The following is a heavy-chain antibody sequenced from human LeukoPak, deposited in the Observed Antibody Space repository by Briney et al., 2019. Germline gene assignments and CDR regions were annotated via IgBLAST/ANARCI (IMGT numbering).Heavy chain of an antibody. Sequence: ASVKASSKASGYTFTFFYIHWVRQAPGQGLEWMGWINPNSGGTNYAQKFQGRVTMTRDTSISTAYMELSRLRSDDTAVYYCATAGGYCTSTSCHSYFDYWGQGTLVTVSS. CDR1: GYTFTFFY. CDR2: INPNSGGT. D-gene: IGHD2-2*01. CDR3: ATAGGYCTSTSCHSYFDY. J-gene: IGHJ4*02. V-gene: IGHV1-2*02.